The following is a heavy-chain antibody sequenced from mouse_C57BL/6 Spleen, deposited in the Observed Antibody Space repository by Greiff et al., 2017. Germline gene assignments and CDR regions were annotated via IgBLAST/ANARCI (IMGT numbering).Heavy chain of an antibody. Sequence: EVMLVESGGGLVKPGGSLKLSCAASGFTFSSYTMSWVRQTPEKRLEWVATISGGGGNTYYPDSVKGRFTISRDNAKNTLYLQMSSLRSDDTALYYWARHADYYGSSYDWYFDVWGTGTTVTVSS. J-gene: IGHJ1*03. CDR2: ISGGGGNT. D-gene: IGHD1-1*01. V-gene: IGHV5-9*01. CDR1: GFTFSSYT. CDR3: ARHADYYGSSYDWYFDV.